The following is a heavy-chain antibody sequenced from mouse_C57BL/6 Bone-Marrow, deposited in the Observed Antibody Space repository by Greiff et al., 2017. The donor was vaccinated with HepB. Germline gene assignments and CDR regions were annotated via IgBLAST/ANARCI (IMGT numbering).Heavy chain of an antibody. D-gene: IGHD1-1*01. CDR1: GFNIKDDY. Sequence: EVQRVESGAELVRPGASVKLSCTASGFNIKDDYMHWVKQRPEQGLEWIGWIDPENGDTEYASKFQGKATITADTSSNTAYLQLSSLTSEDTAVYYCTTHYYGSSKDFDYWGQGTTLTVSS. J-gene: IGHJ2*01. CDR2: IDPENGDT. CDR3: TTHYYGSSKDFDY. V-gene: IGHV14-4*01.